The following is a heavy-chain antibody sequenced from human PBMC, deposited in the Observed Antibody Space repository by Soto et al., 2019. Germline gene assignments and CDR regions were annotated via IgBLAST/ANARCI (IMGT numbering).Heavy chain of an antibody. CDR1: GFTFSSYG. D-gene: IGHD2-21*01. V-gene: IGHV3-33*01. CDR3: ARDSPDHSLDY. CDR2: IWYDGSNK. Sequence: GGSLRLSCAASGFTFSSYGMHWVRQAPGKGLEWVAVIWYDGSNKYYADSVKGRFTISRDNSKNTLYLQMNSLRAEDTAVYYCARDSPDHSLDYWGQGTLVTVSS. J-gene: IGHJ4*02.